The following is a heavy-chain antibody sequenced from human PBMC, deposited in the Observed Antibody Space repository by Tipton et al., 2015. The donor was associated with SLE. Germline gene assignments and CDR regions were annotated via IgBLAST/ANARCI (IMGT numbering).Heavy chain of an antibody. CDR1: GFTFSDYY. Sequence: SLRLSCSASGFTFSDYYLSWIRRAPGKGLEWVSTISNGGGRIYYRDSVKGRLTISRDNSENTLYRQMNNLRAEDAAVYYCAKVRGYTGYAYRLSLHYAMDVWGQGTTVTVSS. V-gene: IGHV3-23*01. J-gene: IGHJ6*02. CDR2: ISNGGGRI. CDR3: AKVRGYTGYAYRLSLHYAMDV. D-gene: IGHD5-12*01.